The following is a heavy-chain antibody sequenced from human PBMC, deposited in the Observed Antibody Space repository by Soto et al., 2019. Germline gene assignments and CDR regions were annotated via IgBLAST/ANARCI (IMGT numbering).Heavy chain of an antibody. CDR2: ISWNSGTL. Sequence: EVQLVESGGGLVQPGRSLRLSCVASEFTFEDYVMHWVRQAPGKGLEWVSGISWNSGTLVYADSVKGRFIISRDNAKNFLFLQIISLRAEDTALYFCAKGRTRPLQLGSFGDNAFDVWGQGTMVTVSS. CDR1: EFTFEDYV. J-gene: IGHJ3*01. CDR3: AKGRTRPLQLGSFGDNAFDV. V-gene: IGHV3-9*01. D-gene: IGHD3-10*01.